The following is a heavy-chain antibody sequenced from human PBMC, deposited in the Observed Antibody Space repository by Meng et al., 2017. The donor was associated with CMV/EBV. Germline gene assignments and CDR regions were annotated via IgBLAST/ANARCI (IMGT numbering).Heavy chain of an antibody. CDR2: IIPILGIA. CDR1: GGTFSSYT. J-gene: IGHJ6*02. Sequence: SVKVSCKASGGTFSSYTISWVRQAPGQGLEWMGRIIPILGIASYAQKFQGRVTITADKSTSTAYMELSSLRSEDTAVYYCARASGLWSGYYAVEYYYYGMDVWGQGTTVTVSS. D-gene: IGHD3-3*01. V-gene: IGHV1-69*02. CDR3: ARASGLWSGYYAVEYYYYGMDV.